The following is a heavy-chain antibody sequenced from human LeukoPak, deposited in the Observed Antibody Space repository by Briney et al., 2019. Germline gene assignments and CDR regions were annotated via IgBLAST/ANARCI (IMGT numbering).Heavy chain of an antibody. V-gene: IGHV4-38-2*01. Sequence: SETLSLTCAVSGYSISSGYYWGWIRQPPGKGLEWIGSIYHSGSTYYNPSLKSRVTISVDTSKNQFSLKLSSVTAADTAVYYCARVDRNYYYYYMDVWSKGTTVTVSS. CDR3: ARVDRNYYYYYMDV. CDR1: GYSISSGYY. J-gene: IGHJ6*03. CDR2: IYHSGST.